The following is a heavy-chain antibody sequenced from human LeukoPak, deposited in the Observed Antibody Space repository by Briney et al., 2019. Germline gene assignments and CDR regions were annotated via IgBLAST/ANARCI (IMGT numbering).Heavy chain of an antibody. D-gene: IGHD3-10*01. V-gene: IGHV3-66*01. CDR2: IYSGDTT. CDR1: GFTVSTNY. Sequence: GGSLRLSCAASGFTVSTNYMSWVRQAPGKGLEWVSVIYSGDTTFYADSVRGKFTISRDNSKNTLYLQMNSLRAEDTAVYYCASILRSSSGYYFDHWGQGTLVTVSS. CDR3: ASILRSSSGYYFDH. J-gene: IGHJ4*02.